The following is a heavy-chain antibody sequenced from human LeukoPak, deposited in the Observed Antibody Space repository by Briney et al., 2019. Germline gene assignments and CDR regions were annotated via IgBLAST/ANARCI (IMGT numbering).Heavy chain of an antibody. J-gene: IGHJ6*02. D-gene: IGHD6-19*01. CDR2: IYPGDSDT. V-gene: IGHV5-51*01. CDR3: ARPIAVAGTRYYYYGMDV. CDR1: GYSFTSYW. Sequence: GESLKISCKGSGYSFTSYWIGWVRQMPGKGLEWVGIIYPGDSDTRYSPSFQGQVTISADKSISTAYLQWSSLKASDTAMYYCARPIAVAGTRYYYYGMDVWGQGTTVTVSS.